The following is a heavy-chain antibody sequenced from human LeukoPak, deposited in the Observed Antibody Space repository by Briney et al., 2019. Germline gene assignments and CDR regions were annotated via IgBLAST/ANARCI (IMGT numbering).Heavy chain of an antibody. D-gene: IGHD3-22*01. CDR1: GHTFTSYY. CDR2: INPSGGST. J-gene: IGHJ3*02. V-gene: IGHV1-46*01. Sequence: ASVKVSCKASGHTFTSYYMHWVRQAPGQGLEWMGIINPSGGSTSYAQKFQGRVTMTRDTSTSTVYMELSSLRSEDTAVYYCARGHSSGWYLDAFDIWGQGTVVTVSS. CDR3: ARGHSSGWYLDAFDI.